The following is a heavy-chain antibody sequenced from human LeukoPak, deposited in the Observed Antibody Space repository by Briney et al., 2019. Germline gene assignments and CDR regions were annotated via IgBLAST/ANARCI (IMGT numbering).Heavy chain of an antibody. Sequence: SGALCLTCSVSGGSISSTTFYWGWIRQPPGNGLGWIGSVYYSGNTNYNASLQSRVTISVDTSTSQFSLKLSSVTAADTAVYYCAREGWYSRNTDAFDVWGQGTMVTVSS. CDR1: GGSISSTTFY. D-gene: IGHD6-13*01. CDR3: AREGWYSRNTDAFDV. J-gene: IGHJ3*01. CDR2: VYYSGNT. V-gene: IGHV4-39*07.